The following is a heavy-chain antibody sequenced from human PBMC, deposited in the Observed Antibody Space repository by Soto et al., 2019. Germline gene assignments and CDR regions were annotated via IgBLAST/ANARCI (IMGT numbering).Heavy chain of an antibody. V-gene: IGHV4-59*01. CDR1: GGSISSYY. J-gene: IGHJ4*02. CDR3: ARVQNSAYAELDY. Sequence: PSETLSLTCTVSGGSISSYYWSWIRQPPGKGLEWIGYIYYSGSTNYNPSLKSRVTISVDTSKNQFSLKLSSVTAADTAVYYCARVQNSAYAELDYWGQGTLVTVSS. D-gene: IGHD5-12*01. CDR2: IYYSGST.